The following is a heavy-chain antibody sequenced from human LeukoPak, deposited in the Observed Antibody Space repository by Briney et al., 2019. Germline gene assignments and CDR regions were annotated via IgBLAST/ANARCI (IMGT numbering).Heavy chain of an antibody. Sequence: PSQTLSLTCTVSGGSISSGGYYWSWIRQPPGKGLEWIGYIYHSGSTYYNPSLKSRVTISVDRSKNQFSLKLSSVTAADTAVYYCARDEGVIAAAGTPFDYWGQGTLVTVSS. CDR2: IYHSGST. V-gene: IGHV4-30-2*01. CDR3: ARDEGVIAAAGTPFDY. CDR1: GGSISSGGYY. J-gene: IGHJ4*02. D-gene: IGHD6-13*01.